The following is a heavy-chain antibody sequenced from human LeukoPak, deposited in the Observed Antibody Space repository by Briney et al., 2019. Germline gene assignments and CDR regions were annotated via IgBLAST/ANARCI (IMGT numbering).Heavy chain of an antibody. V-gene: IGHV3-30*03. Sequence: GRSLRLSCEASGFTFSTYGMHWVRQAPGKGLEWVAGISNGGSYKYYADSVKGRFTISRDNSRNTLYLQMNSLRPDDTAVYYCARLGVHSGYPVGFDYWGQGTLVTVSS. CDR2: ISNGGSYK. CDR3: ARLGVHSGYPVGFDY. D-gene: IGHD3-22*01. J-gene: IGHJ4*02. CDR1: GFTFSTYG.